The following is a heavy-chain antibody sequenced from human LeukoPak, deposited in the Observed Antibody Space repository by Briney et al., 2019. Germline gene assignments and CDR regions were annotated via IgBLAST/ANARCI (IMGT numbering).Heavy chain of an antibody. V-gene: IGHV2-5*02. D-gene: IGHD6-19*01. J-gene: IGHJ4*02. Sequence: SGPTLVKPTQTLTLTCTFSGFSLSTSGVAVGWVRQPPGKPLEWLAFIYWDDDERYCPSVRRRLNIVKGPSKNQVVLTMTNMDPVDTATYYCAHSSVGSSGWSDLDYWGQGTLVTVSS. CDR2: IYWDDDE. CDR3: AHSSVGSSGWSDLDY. CDR1: GFSLSTSGVA.